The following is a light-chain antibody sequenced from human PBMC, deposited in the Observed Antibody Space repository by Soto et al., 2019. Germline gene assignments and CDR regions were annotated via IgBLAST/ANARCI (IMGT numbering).Light chain of an antibody. J-gene: IGKJ5*01. V-gene: IGKV1-5*03. Sequence: DIQMTQAPSNLRASVGHRVTITCRGSKSISSWLAWYQQKPGKAPKLLIYKASSLESGVPSRFSGSGSGTEFTLTISSLQPDDFATYYCQQYNNWPITFGQGTRLEIK. CDR1: KSISSW. CDR3: QQYNNWPIT. CDR2: KAS.